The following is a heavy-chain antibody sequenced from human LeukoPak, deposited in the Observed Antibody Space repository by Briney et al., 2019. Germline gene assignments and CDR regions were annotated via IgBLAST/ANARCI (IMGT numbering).Heavy chain of an antibody. D-gene: IGHD6-6*01. CDR3: ARSTPSIADRRSNTYYFDY. J-gene: IGHJ4*02. V-gene: IGHV1-69*05. Sequence: GASVKVSCKASGGTFSSYAISWVRQAPGQGLEWMGGIIPIFGTANYAQKFQGRVTITTDESTSTAYMELSSLRSEDTAVYYCARSTPSIADRRSNTYYFDYWGQGTLVTVSS. CDR1: GGTFSSYA. CDR2: IIPIFGTA.